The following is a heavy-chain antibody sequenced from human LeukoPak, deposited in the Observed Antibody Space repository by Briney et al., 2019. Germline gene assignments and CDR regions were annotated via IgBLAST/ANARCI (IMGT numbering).Heavy chain of an antibody. CDR3: AKGAREAFYDFWSGSSHFDY. CDR1: GFTFSSYA. CDR2: ISGRGGST. Sequence: PGGSLRLSCAASGFTFSSYAMSWVRQAAGKGLEWVSAISGRGGSTYFADSVKGRFTVSRDNSKNTLYLQMNSLRAEDTALYYCAKGAREAFYDFWSGSSHFDYWGQGTLVTVSS. J-gene: IGHJ4*02. V-gene: IGHV3-23*01. D-gene: IGHD3-3*01.